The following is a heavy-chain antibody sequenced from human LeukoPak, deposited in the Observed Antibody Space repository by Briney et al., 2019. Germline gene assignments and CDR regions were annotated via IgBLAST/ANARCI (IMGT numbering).Heavy chain of an antibody. Sequence: GESLKISCKGSGYSFSSYWIGWVRQMPGKGLEWMGNIYPSDSETRYSPSFQGQDTISVDKSISTAYLQWSSLKASDTAMYYCARLGIAARRDRYGMDVWGQGTTVTVSS. CDR3: ARLGIAARRDRYGMDV. CDR1: GYSFSSYW. J-gene: IGHJ6*02. D-gene: IGHD6-6*01. V-gene: IGHV5-51*01. CDR2: IYPSDSET.